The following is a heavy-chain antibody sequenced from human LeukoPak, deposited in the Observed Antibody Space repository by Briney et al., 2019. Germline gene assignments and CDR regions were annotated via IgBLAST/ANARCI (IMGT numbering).Heavy chain of an antibody. J-gene: IGHJ4*02. CDR2: ISSSGSTI. D-gene: IGHD1-14*01. V-gene: IGHV3-48*04. Sequence: GGSLRLSCAVSGFTFSSYSMNWVRQAPGKGLEWVSYISSSGSTIYHADSVKGRFTISRDNAKNSLYLQMSSLRAEDTAVYYCARTYLRKPDFWGQGTLVTVSS. CDR1: GFTFSSYS. CDR3: ARTYLRKPDF.